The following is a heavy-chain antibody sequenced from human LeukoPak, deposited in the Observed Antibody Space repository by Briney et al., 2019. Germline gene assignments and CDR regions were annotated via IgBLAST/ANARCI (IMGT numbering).Heavy chain of an antibody. CDR2: IYTSGST. CDR3: ATYGSGSRYFDY. D-gene: IGHD3-10*01. Sequence: SETLSLTCAVYGGSFSTYYWSWIRQPAGKGLEWIGHIYTSGSTNYNPSLKSRVTMSLDTSKNQLSLKLTSVIAADTAVYYCATYGSGSRYFDYWGQGTLVTVSS. V-gene: IGHV4-59*10. J-gene: IGHJ4*02. CDR1: GGSFSTYY.